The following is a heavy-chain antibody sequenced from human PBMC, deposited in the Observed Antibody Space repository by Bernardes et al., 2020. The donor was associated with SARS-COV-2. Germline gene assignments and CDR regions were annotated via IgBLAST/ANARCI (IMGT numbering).Heavy chain of an antibody. J-gene: IGHJ5*02. V-gene: IGHV4-59*01. CDR1: GGSISSYY. CDR2: IYYSGST. Sequence: PETLSLTCTVSGGSISSYYWSWIRQPPGKGLEWIGYIYYSGSTNYNPSLKSRVTISVDTSKNQFSLKLGTVTAADTAVYYCAREPSRRADLWGQGTLVTVSS. D-gene: IGHD6-13*01. CDR3: AREPSRRADL.